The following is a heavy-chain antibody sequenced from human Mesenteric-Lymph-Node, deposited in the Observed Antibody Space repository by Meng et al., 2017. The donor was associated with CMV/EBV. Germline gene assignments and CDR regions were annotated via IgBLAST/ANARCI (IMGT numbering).Heavy chain of an antibody. J-gene: IGHJ4*02. Sequence: ASVKVSCKASGYSFTGYYMHWVRQAPGQGLEWMGSINPKSGVTDYGQKFQGRVTMTRDTSISTAYMELNRLTSDDTAVYYCARSGGYGWYDYWGQGTLVTAPQ. V-gene: IGHV1-2*02. CDR1: GYSFTGYY. CDR3: ARSGGYGWYDY. CDR2: INPKSGVT. D-gene: IGHD6-19*01.